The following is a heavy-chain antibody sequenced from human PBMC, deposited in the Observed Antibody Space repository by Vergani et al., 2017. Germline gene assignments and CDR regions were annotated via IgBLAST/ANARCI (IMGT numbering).Heavy chain of an antibody. CDR1: GGTFSSFA. D-gene: IGHD2-2*01. CDR3: AISSGIVVVPAAAYGXFDY. V-gene: IGHV1-69*06. Sequence: QVQLVQSGAEVKKPGSSVKVSCKASGGTFSSFAISWVRQAPGQGLEWMGGIIPIFGTANYAQKFQGRVTITADKSTSTAYMELSSLRSEDTAVYYCAISSGIVVVPAAAYGXFDYWGQGTRVTVSS. CDR2: IIPIFGTA. J-gene: IGHJ4*02.